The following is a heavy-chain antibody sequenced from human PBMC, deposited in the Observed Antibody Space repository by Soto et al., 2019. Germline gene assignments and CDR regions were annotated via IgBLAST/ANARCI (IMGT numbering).Heavy chain of an antibody. D-gene: IGHD3-10*01. CDR1: GGSISSGDYY. V-gene: IGHV4-30-4*01. CDR3: ARDFWFGESHHFDY. Sequence: PLETLSLTCTVSGGSISSGDYYWSWIRQPPGKGLEWIGYIYYSGSTYYNPSLKSRVTISVDTSKNQFSLKLSSVTAADTAVYYCARDFWFGESHHFDYWGQGTLVTVS. J-gene: IGHJ4*02. CDR2: IYYSGST.